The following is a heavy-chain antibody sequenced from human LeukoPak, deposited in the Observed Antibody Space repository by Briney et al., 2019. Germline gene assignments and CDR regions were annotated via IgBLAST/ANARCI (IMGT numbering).Heavy chain of an antibody. CDR2: IIPIFGTA. D-gene: IGHD5-18*01. CDR1: GGTFSSYA. Sequence: GASVKVSCKASGGTFSSYAISWVRQAPGQGLEWMGGIIPIFGTANYAQKFQGRVTITADESTSTAYMELSSLRSEDTAVYYCARGLKEELCFDYWGQGTLVTVSS. V-gene: IGHV1-69*13. CDR3: ARGLKEELCFDY. J-gene: IGHJ4*02.